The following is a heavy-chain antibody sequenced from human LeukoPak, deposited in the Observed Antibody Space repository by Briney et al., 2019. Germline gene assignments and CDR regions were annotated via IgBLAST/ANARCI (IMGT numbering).Heavy chain of an antibody. J-gene: IGHJ4*02. CDR2: ISNNGGYT. D-gene: IGHD2-15*01. CDR3: AKQLGYCSDGSCYFPY. V-gene: IGHV3-23*01. Sequence: GGSLRLSCAASGFTFSSSAMSWVRQAPGKGLEWDSAISNNGGYTYYADSVQGRFTISRDNSKSTLCLQMNSLRAEDTAVYYCAKQLGYCSDGSCYFPYWGQGTLVTVSS. CDR1: GFTFSSSA.